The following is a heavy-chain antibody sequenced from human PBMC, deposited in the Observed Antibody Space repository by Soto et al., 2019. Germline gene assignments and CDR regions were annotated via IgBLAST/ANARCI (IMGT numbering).Heavy chain of an antibody. CDR2: INSSGRT. V-gene: IGHV4-30-4*08. Sequence: QLQLQESGPGLVKPSQTLSLTCSVFGDSISSSVSYWSLNRQPPGKVLGWIGYINSSGRTYYNPFLKSRVTISIDSSKNQFSLRLTSVTVADTAVYFWARFSTLGKDYGVDVWGQGTTVTVSS. CDR1: GDSISSSVSY. J-gene: IGHJ6*02. CDR3: ARFSTLGKDYGVDV. D-gene: IGHD2-2*01.